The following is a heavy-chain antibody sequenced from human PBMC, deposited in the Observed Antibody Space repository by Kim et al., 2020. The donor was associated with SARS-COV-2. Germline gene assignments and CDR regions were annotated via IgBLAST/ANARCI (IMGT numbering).Heavy chain of an antibody. CDR2: IYSGGST. V-gene: IGHV3-53*01. J-gene: IGHJ6*02. CDR3: ARAFYGDGSYYYYGMDV. CDR1: GFTVSSNY. D-gene: IGHD4-17*01. Sequence: GGSLRLSCAASGFTVSSNYMSWVRQAPGKGLEWVSVIYSGGSTYYADSVKGQFTISRDNSKNTLYLQMNSLRAEDTAVYYCARAFYGDGSYYYYGMDVWGQGTTVTVSS.